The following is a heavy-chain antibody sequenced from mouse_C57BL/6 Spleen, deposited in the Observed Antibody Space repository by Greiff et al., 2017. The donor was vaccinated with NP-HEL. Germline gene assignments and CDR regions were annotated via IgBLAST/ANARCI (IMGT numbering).Heavy chain of an antibody. CDR1: GFTFSDYG. CDR2: ISSGSSTI. D-gene: IGHD2-10*02. J-gene: IGHJ2*01. V-gene: IGHV5-17*01. Sequence: EVQRVESGGGLVKPGGSLKLSCAASGFTFSDYGMHWVRQAPEKGLEWVAYISSGSSTIYYADTVKGRFTISRDNAKNTLFLQMTSLRSEDTAMYYCARRYGNYRNYFDYWGQGTTLTVSS. CDR3: ARRYGNYRNYFDY.